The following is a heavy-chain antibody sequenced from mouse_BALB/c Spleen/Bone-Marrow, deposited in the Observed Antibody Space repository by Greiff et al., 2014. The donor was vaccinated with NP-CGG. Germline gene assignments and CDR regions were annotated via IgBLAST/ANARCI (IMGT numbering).Heavy chain of an antibody. CDR1: GFNIKDTY. V-gene: IGHV14-3*02. CDR2: IDPANGNT. CDR3: ARWEYYAMDY. Sequence: EVQVVESGAELVEPGASVKLSCTASGFNIKDTYMHWVKQRPEQGLEWIGRIDPANGNTKYDPKFQGKATITADTSSNTAYLQLSSLTSEDTAVYYCARWEYYAMDYWGQGTSVTVSS. J-gene: IGHJ4*01. D-gene: IGHD4-1*01.